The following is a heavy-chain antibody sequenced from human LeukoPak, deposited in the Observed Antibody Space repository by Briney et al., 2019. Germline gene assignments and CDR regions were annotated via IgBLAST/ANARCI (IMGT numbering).Heavy chain of an antibody. CDR2: ISYDGSNK. D-gene: IGHD2-2*01. J-gene: IGHJ5*02. V-gene: IGHV3-30-3*01. CDR1: GFTFSSYA. Sequence: QPGGSLRLSCAASGFTFSSYAMHWVRQAPGKGLEWVVVISYDGSNKYYADSVKGRFTISRDNSKNTLYLQMNSLRAEDTAVYYCAYQYDPWGQGTLVTVSS. CDR3: AYQYDP.